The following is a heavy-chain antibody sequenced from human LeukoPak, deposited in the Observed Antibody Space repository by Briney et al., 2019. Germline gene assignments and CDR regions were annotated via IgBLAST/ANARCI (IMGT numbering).Heavy chain of an antibody. D-gene: IGHD5-12*01. CDR3: AREYVDIVATTDAFDI. V-gene: IGHV1-3*03. CDR2: INAGNGNT. J-gene: IGHJ3*02. CDR1: GYTFTSYA. Sequence: GASVKVSCKASGYTFTSYAVHWVRQAPGQRLEWMGWINAGNGNTKYSQEFQGRVTITRDTSASTAYMELSSLRSEDMAVYYCAREYVDIVATTDAFDIWGQGTMVTVSS.